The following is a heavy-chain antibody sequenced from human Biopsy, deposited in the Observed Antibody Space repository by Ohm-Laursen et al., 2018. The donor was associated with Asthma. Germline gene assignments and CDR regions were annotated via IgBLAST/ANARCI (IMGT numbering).Heavy chain of an antibody. J-gene: IGHJ6*02. D-gene: IGHD2-15*01. V-gene: IGHV1-18*01. Sequence: ASVKVSCKTSGYTFNSAGITWVRQAPGQGLEWMGWISVYNGNTKVAQKLQDRATMTTDTSTSTAYMELRSLRSDDTAVYYCASPTDCSGSSCINNYSYALDVWGQGTTVTVSS. CDR3: ASPTDCSGSSCINNYSYALDV. CDR1: GYTFNSAG. CDR2: ISVYNGNT.